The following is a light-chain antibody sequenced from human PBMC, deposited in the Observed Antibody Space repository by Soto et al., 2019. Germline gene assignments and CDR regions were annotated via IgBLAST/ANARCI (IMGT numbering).Light chain of an antibody. CDR2: EGS. CDR1: SSGIGNYNL. V-gene: IGLV2-23*01. Sequence: QSVLTQPASVSESPGQSITISCTATSSGIGNYNLVSWYQQHPGKAPKLMIYEGSKRPSGVSNRFSGSKSGNTASLTISGLQAEDEAHYYCCSYAGSNTWVFGGGTKLTVL. J-gene: IGLJ3*02. CDR3: CSYAGSNTWV.